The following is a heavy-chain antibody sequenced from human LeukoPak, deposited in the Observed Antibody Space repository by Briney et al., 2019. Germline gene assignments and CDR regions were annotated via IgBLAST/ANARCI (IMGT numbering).Heavy chain of an antibody. J-gene: IGHJ6*02. D-gene: IGHD4-11*01. CDR3: VADSSSNYNYYYYNGMAV. CDR2: IIPIFGTA. CDR1: GGTFSSYA. V-gene: IGHV1-69*01. Sequence: ASVKVSCKASGGTFSSYAISWVRQAPGQGLEWMGGIIPIFGTANYAQKFQGRVTITADESTSTAYMELSSLRSEDTAVYYCVADSSSNYNYYYYNGMAVWGQGTTVIV.